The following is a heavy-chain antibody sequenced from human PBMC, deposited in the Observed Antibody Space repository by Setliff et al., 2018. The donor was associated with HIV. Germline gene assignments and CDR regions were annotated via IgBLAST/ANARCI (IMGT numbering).Heavy chain of an antibody. CDR2: IYTSGST. D-gene: IGHD3-22*01. CDR3: ARDRNYQDTRGYWQVFDI. V-gene: IGHV4-4*07. J-gene: IGHJ3*02. CDR1: GASITSHN. Sequence: SETLSLTCSVSGASITSHNWSWIRQAAGKGLEWIGRIYTSGSTNYNPSLKSRVTMSVDTSKNQFSLILTSATAADTAMYYCARDRNYQDTRGYWQVFDIWGQGTMVT.